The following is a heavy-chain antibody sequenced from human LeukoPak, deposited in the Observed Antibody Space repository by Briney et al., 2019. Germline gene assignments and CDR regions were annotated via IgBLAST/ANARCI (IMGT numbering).Heavy chain of an antibody. CDR1: GFTFSIYA. CDR2: ISYDGREK. D-gene: IGHD3-22*01. J-gene: IGHJ4*02. CDR3: ARDWDDSPGYYYFGEGY. Sequence: PGGSLRLSCAASGFTFSIYAMHWVRQAPGKGLEWVAVISYDGREKYYADSVKGRFTISRDNSKNAVYLEMNSLRAEDTAVFYCARDWDDSPGYYYFGEGYWGQGTLVTVSS. V-gene: IGHV3-30*04.